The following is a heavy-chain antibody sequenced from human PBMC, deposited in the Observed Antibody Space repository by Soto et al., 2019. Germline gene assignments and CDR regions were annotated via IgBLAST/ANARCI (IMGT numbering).Heavy chain of an antibody. CDR1: GFTFSSYG. CDR2: ISYDGSNK. V-gene: IGHV3-30*18. J-gene: IGHJ1*01. Sequence: GGSLRLSCAASGFTFSSYGMHWVRQAPGKGLERVAVISYDGSNKYYADSVKGRFTISRDNSKNTLYLQMNSLRAEDTAVYYCAKDSGAYCGGDCYSIGYFQHWGQGTLVTVSS. D-gene: IGHD2-21*02. CDR3: AKDSGAYCGGDCYSIGYFQH.